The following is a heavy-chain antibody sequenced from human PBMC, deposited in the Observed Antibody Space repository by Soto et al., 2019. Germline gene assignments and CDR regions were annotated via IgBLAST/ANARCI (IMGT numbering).Heavy chain of an antibody. J-gene: IGHJ3*02. D-gene: IGHD3-22*01. CDR3: AKGFTFYYDRLGDNDAFDI. V-gene: IGHV3-30*18. CDR2: ISYDGSNK. CDR1: GFTFSSYG. Sequence: GGSLRLSCAASGFTFSSYGMHWVRQAPGKGLEWVAVISYDGSNKYYADSVKGRFTISRDNSKNTLYLQMNSLRAEDTAVYYCAKGFTFYYDRLGDNDAFDIWGQGTMVTVSS.